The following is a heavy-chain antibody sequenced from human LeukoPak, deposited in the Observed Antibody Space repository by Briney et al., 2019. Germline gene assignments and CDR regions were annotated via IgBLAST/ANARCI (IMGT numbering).Heavy chain of an antibody. J-gene: IGHJ5*02. D-gene: IGHD3-22*01. CDR1: GFTFSSYA. V-gene: IGHV3-23*01. CDR2: ISGSGGST. Sequence: PGGSLRLSCAASGFTFSSYAMTWVRQAPGKGLEWVSAISGSGGSTYYADSVKGRFTISRDNSKNTLYLQMNSLRAEDTAVYYCAKDFRDYYDSSGLNWFDPWGQGTLVTVSS. CDR3: AKDFRDYYDSSGLNWFDP.